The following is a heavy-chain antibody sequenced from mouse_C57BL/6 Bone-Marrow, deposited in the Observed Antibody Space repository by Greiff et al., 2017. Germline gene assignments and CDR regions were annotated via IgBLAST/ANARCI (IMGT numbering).Heavy chain of an antibody. J-gene: IGHJ2*01. Sequence: EVKLMESGGGLVQPGESLKLSCESNEYEFPSHDMSWVRKTPEKRLELVAAINSDGGSTYYPDTMERRFIISRDNTKKTLYLQMSSLRSEDTALYYCARHEGLRRLYYCDYWGQGTTLTVSS. CDR1: EYEFPSHD. CDR2: INSDGGST. V-gene: IGHV5-2*01. D-gene: IGHD2-4*01. CDR3: ARHEGLRRLYYCDY.